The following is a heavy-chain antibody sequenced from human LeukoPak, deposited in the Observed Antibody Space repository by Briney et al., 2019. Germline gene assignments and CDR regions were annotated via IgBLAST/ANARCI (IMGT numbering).Heavy chain of an antibody. CDR2: ISYDGSNK. CDR3: ARRFSSSTLDY. CDR1: GFTFSSYA. V-gene: IGHV3-30*04. J-gene: IGHJ4*02. D-gene: IGHD6-6*01. Sequence: GRSLGLSCAASGFTFSSYAMHWVRQAPGKGLEGVAVISYDGSNKYYADSVKGRFTISRDNSKNTLYLQMNSLRAEDTAVYYCARRFSSSTLDYWGQRTAVTVSS.